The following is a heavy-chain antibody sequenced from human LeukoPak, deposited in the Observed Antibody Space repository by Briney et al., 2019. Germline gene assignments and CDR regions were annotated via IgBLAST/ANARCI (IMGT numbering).Heavy chain of an antibody. J-gene: IGHJ6*02. D-gene: IGHD6-6*01. V-gene: IGHV1-69*13. Sequence: ASVKVSCKASGGTFSSYAISWVRQAPGQGLEWMGGIIPIFGTANYAQKFQGRVTITADESTSTAYMELSSLRSEDTAVYYCAREDRVAARPEFRKYYYYYGMDVWGQGTTVTVSS. CDR3: AREDRVAARPEFRKYYYYYGMDV. CDR2: IIPIFGTA. CDR1: GGTFSSYA.